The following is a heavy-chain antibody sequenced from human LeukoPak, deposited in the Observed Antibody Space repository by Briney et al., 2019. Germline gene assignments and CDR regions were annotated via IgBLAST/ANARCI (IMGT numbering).Heavy chain of an antibody. CDR2: ISGSDGTT. CDR3: ATKRGSGIYLIDY. CDR1: GFTFNNYA. D-gene: IGHD3-10*01. V-gene: IGHV3-23*01. Sequence: PGGSLRLSCAASGFTFNNYAMSWVRQAPGKGLEWVSAISGSDGTTYYADSVQGRFTISRDNAKNTLYLQMNSLRAEDTAVYYCATKRGSGIYLIDYWGQGTLVTVSS. J-gene: IGHJ4*02.